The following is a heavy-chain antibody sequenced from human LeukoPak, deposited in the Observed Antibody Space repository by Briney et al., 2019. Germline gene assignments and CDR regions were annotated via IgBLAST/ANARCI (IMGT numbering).Heavy chain of an antibody. J-gene: IGHJ4*02. Sequence: SETLSLACTVSGGFISSGSYYWGWIRQTPGKGLEWIGSIYYSGSTYYNPSLKSRITISVDTSKNHFSLKLSSVTAADTAVHYCARAYGYSSGRTLDYWGQGTLVTVSS. CDR1: GGFISSGSYY. CDR3: ARAYGYSSGRTLDY. D-gene: IGHD6-19*01. CDR2: IYYSGST. V-gene: IGHV4-39*02.